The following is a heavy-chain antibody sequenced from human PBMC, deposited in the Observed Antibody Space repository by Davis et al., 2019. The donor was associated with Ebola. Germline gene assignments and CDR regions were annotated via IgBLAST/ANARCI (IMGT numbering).Heavy chain of an antibody. V-gene: IGHV3-7*01. D-gene: IGHD4-11*01. CDR3: ARDQFMTTVTILPMDV. CDR1: GFIFSSYW. Sequence: GESLKISCAASGFIFSSYWMSWVRQAPGQGLEWVANIKQDGSEKYYVDSVKGRFTISRDNAKNSLYLQMNSLRAEDTAVYYCARDQFMTTVTILPMDVWGKGTTVTVSS. CDR2: IKQDGSEK. J-gene: IGHJ6*04.